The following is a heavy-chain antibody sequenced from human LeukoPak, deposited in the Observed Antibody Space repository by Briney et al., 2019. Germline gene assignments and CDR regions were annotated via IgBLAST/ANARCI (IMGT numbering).Heavy chain of an antibody. D-gene: IGHD5-24*01. CDR1: GFTFSDYS. CDR3: VRDLMGSGSTMAYLHH. Sequence: SGGSLRLSCAASGFTFSDYSMNWVRQAPGKGLEWVSSISRSSRHVYYAGSVKGRFTISRDNAKNSLYLQMNSLRAEDMAVYFCVRDLMGSGSTMAYLHHWGQGTLVTVSS. V-gene: IGHV3-21*01. J-gene: IGHJ1*01. CDR2: ISRSSRHV.